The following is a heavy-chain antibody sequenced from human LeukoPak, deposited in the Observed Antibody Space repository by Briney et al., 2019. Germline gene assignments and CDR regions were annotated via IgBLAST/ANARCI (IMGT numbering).Heavy chain of an antibody. CDR2: IYNGVNT. D-gene: IGHD3-22*01. Sequence: SETLSLTCTVSGASVSSASYWSWIRQPPGKGVEWIAHIYNGVNTNYNPSLKSRVTISVDTSKNQFSLRLNSVTAADTAVYYCARSRAFSSGAFDPWGQGSLVTVSS. V-gene: IGHV4-61*01. CDR1: GASVSSASY. J-gene: IGHJ5*02. CDR3: ARSRAFSSGAFDP.